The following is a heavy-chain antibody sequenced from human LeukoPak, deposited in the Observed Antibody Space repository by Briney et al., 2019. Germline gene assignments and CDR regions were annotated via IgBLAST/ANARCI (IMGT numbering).Heavy chain of an antibody. J-gene: IGHJ4*02. V-gene: IGHV3-23*01. Sequence: GGSLRLSCAASGFTFSSYAMSWVRQAPGKGLEWVSAISGSGGSTYYADSVKGRFTISRDNSKNTLYLQMNSLRAEDTAVYYCASHDYGDYGLGFVDYWGQGTLVTVSS. CDR2: ISGSGGST. CDR3: ASHDYGDYGLGFVDY. CDR1: GFTFSSYA. D-gene: IGHD4-17*01.